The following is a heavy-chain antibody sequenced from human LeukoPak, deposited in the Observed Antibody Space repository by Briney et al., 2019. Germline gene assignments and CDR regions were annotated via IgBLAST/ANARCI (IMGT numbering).Heavy chain of an antibody. J-gene: IGHJ6*02. CDR2: IYYSGST. CDR1: GGSISSGGYY. D-gene: IGHD4-17*01. V-gene: IGHV4-31*03. Sequence: PSQTLSLTCTVSGGSISSGGYYWSWIRQHPGKGLEWIGYIYYSGSTYYNPSLKSRVTISVDTSKNQFSLKLSSVTAADTAVYYCASGTVTRLYYGMDVWGQGTTVTVSS. CDR3: ASGTVTRLYYGMDV.